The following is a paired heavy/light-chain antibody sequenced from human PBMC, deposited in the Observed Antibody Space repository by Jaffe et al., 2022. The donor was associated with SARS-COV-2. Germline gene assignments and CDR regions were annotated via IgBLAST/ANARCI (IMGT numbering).Heavy chain of an antibody. J-gene: IGHJ3*02. V-gene: IGHV1-58*01. CDR1: GFTFTTSP. D-gene: IGHD5-18*01. CDR3: AAPSGYSYGFEAFDI. Sequence: QMQLVQSGPEVKKPGTSVKVSCKASGFTFTTSPVQWVRQARGQRLEWIGWIVVGSGHTNYAQKFQERVTITRDMSTSTAYMEVSGLRSEDTAVYYCAAPSGYSYGFEAFDIWGQGTMVTVSS. CDR2: IVVGSGHT.
Light chain of an antibody. CDR1: SSNIGGNT. J-gene: IGLJ2*01. V-gene: IGLV1-44*01. CDR2: SNH. Sequence: QSILTQPPSASGTPGQTVTISCSGSSSNIGGNTVNWYQQLPGTAPKLLIYSNHQRPSGVPDRFSGSKSGTSASLAISGLQSEDEADYSCAAWDDSLNGMILGGGTKLTVL. CDR3: AAWDDSLNGMI.